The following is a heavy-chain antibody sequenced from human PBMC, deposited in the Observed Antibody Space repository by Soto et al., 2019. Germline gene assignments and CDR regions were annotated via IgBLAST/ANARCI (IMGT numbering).Heavy chain of an antibody. J-gene: IGHJ4*02. Sequence: QVQLQEAGPGLVKPSETLSLTCTVSGVSVSSGSSYWNWIRQPPGKGLEWIGYIYYSGSTNYNPSLTSRVTISVDTSKNQFSLRLSSVTAADTAVYYCASWYSSSWYNFDYWGQGTLVTVS. V-gene: IGHV4-61*01. CDR1: GVSVSSGSSY. CDR2: IYYSGST. CDR3: ASWYSSSWYNFDY. D-gene: IGHD6-13*01.